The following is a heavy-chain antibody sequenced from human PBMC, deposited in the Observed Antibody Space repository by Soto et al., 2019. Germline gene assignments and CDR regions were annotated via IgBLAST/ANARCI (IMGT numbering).Heavy chain of an antibody. Sequence: SVNVSCQVSGYTLTELSMHWVRQAPGKGLEWMGGFDPEDGETIYAQKFQGRVTIPEDTSTDTAYMELSSLRSDDTAVYYCATAALPGEWYYFDYWGQGTLVTVSS. CDR1: GYTLTELS. J-gene: IGHJ4*02. CDR3: ATAALPGEWYYFDY. V-gene: IGHV1-24*01. D-gene: IGHD2-8*01. CDR2: FDPEDGET.